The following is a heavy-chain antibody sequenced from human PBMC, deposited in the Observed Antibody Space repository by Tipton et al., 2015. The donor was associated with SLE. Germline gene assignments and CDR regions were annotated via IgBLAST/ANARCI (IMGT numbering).Heavy chain of an antibody. D-gene: IGHD4-23*01. CDR1: GGSFSGYY. J-gene: IGHJ3*02. CDR2: INHSGST. V-gene: IGHV4-34*01. Sequence: TLSLTCAVYGGSFSGYYWSWIRQPPGKGLEWIGEINHSGSTNYNPSLKSRVTISVDTSKNQFSLKLSSVTAADTAVYYCARGGGHDAFDIWGQGTTVTVSS. CDR3: ARGGGHDAFDI.